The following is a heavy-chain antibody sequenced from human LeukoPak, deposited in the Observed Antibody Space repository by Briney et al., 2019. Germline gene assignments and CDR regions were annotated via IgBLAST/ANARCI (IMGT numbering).Heavy chain of an antibody. Sequence: GASVKVSCKASGYTFTNYGISWVRQAPGQGLEWMGWISAYNGNTNYAQKLQGSVTMTTDTSTSTAYMELRSLRSDDTAVYYCARDYYDSSGYAEYFQHWGQGTLVTVSS. CDR1: GYTFTNYG. CDR2: ISAYNGNT. J-gene: IGHJ1*01. D-gene: IGHD3-22*01. V-gene: IGHV1-18*01. CDR3: ARDYYDSSGYAEYFQH.